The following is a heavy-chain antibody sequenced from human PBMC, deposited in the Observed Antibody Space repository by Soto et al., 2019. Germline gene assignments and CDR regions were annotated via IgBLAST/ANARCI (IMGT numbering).Heavy chain of an antibody. Sequence: GVSLIHSSAAAGFTVGDYYMRWLRQTPGKWLSWVSYISSSSSYTNYADSVKGRFTISRDNAKNSLYLQMNSLRAEDTAVYYCARDQRYSSSWYPSAWFDPWGQGTLVTVSS. V-gene: IGHV3-11*06. J-gene: IGHJ5*02. CDR1: GFTVGDYY. CDR3: ARDQRYSSSWYPSAWFDP. CDR2: ISSSSSYT. D-gene: IGHD6-13*01.